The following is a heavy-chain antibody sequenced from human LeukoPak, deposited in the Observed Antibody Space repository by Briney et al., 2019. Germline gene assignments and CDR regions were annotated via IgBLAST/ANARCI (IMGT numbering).Heavy chain of an antibody. D-gene: IGHD6-19*01. CDR1: GFTFDDYT. CDR3: AKDNSHSSGWYYFDY. CDR2: ISWNSGSI. Sequence: GGSLRLSCAASGFTFDDYTMHWVRQAPGKGLEWVSGISWNSGSIGYADSVKGRFTISRDNAKNSLYLQMNTLRAEDTALYYCAKDNSHSSGWYYFDYWGQGTLVTVSS. J-gene: IGHJ4*02. V-gene: IGHV3-9*01.